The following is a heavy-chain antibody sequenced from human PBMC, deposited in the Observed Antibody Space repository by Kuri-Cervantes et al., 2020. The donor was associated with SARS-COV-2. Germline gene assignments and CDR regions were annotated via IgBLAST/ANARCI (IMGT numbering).Heavy chain of an antibody. CDR1: GGSISSYY. CDR2: INHSGST. Sequence: SETLSLTCTVSGGSISSYYWSWIRQPPGKGLEWIGEINHSGSTNYNPSLKSRVTISVDTSKNQFSLKLSSVTAADTAVYYCASVPGIGYYFDYWGQGTLVTVSS. V-gene: IGHV4-34*01. D-gene: IGHD3-10*01. CDR3: ASVPGIGYYFDY. J-gene: IGHJ4*02.